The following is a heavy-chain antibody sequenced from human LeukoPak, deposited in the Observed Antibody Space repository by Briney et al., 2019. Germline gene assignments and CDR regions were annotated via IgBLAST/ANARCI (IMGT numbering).Heavy chain of an antibody. V-gene: IGHV3-30*02. CDR3: AKELLRGSYAMNWFDP. CDR1: AFTFRSYG. Sequence: QSGGSLRLSCATSAFTFRSYGMHWVRQAPDKGLEWVAFIRYDGSNKYYADSVKGRFTISRDNSKNTLYLQMNSLRAEDTAVYYCAKELLRGSYAMNWFDPWGQGTLVTVSS. J-gene: IGHJ5*02. D-gene: IGHD3-16*01. CDR2: IRYDGSNK.